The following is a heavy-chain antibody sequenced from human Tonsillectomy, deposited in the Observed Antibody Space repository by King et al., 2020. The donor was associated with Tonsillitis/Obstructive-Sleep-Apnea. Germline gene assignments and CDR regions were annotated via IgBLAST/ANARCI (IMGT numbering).Heavy chain of an antibody. Sequence: QLQESGPGLVKPSETLSLTCTVSGGSISSYYWSWVRQPPGKGLEWIGYIYYSGSTNYNPSLKSRVTISVDTSKNQFSMKLSSVTAADTAVYYCARGALTGSSYDWYAFDIWGQGTMVTVSS. V-gene: IGHV4-59*08. CDR1: GGSISSYY. D-gene: IGHD1-26*01. CDR2: IYYSGST. CDR3: ARGALTGSSYDWYAFDI. J-gene: IGHJ3*02.